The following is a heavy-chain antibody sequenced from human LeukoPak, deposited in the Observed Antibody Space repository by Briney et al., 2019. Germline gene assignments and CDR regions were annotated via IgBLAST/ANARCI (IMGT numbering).Heavy chain of an antibody. CDR2: ISGSGGST. V-gene: IGHV3-23*01. J-gene: IGHJ4*02. D-gene: IGHD6-19*01. CDR1: GFTLSSYW. CDR3: AKGRYSSGWSYFDY. Sequence: SGGSLRLSCAASGFTLSSYWMSWVRQAPGKGLEWVSAISGSGGSTYYADSVKGRFTISKDNSKNTLYLQMNSLRAEDTAVYYCAKGRYSSGWSYFDYWGQGTLVTVSS.